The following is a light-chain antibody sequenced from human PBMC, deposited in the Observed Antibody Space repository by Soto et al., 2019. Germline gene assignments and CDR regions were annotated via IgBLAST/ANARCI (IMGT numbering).Light chain of an antibody. CDR2: DVS. J-gene: IGLJ2*01. Sequence: QSARTQPASVSGSPGQSITISCTGTSSDVGGYNYVSWYQQHPGKAPKLMIYDVSNRPSGVSNRFSGSKSGNTASLTISGLTAEDEADYYCSSYTSSSTYVVFGGGTKLTVL. V-gene: IGLV2-14*01. CDR3: SSYTSSSTYVV. CDR1: SSDVGGYNY.